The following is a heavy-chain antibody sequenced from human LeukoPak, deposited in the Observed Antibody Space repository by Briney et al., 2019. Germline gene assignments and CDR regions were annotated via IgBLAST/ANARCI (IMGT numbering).Heavy chain of an antibody. J-gene: IGHJ3*02. CDR1: GGSINSQY. Sequence: SETLSLTCTVSGGSINSQYCNWIRQSPGKGLEGIGYIYNSGSINYNPSLKSRVTISVDTSKNQFSLKLSSVTAADTAIYYCATKVRGGFDIWGQGTMVTVSS. D-gene: IGHD2-15*01. CDR2: IYNSGSI. V-gene: IGHV4-59*11. CDR3: ATKVRGGFDI.